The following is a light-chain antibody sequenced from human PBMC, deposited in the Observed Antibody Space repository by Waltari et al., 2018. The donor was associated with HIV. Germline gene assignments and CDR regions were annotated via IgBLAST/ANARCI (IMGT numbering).Light chain of an antibody. CDR2: AAS. J-gene: IGKJ4*01. CDR1: QSISTY. Sequence: DIQMTQSPSSLSASVGDRVTITCRASQSISTYLNWYQQKPGEAPKLLIYAASSLQSGVPSRFSGSGSGKDFTLTISNLQPEDFAIYYCQQSYRTLTFGGGTKMDIK. CDR3: QQSYRTLT. V-gene: IGKV1-39*01.